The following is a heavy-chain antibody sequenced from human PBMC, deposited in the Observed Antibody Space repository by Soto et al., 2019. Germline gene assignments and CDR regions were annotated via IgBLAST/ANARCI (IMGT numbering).Heavy chain of an antibody. CDR3: ASMRGGYDSGGYDY. D-gene: IGHD3-22*01. J-gene: IGHJ4*02. V-gene: IGHV4-30-2*01. Sequence: SETLSLSCAVSGGSISSGGYSWSWIRQPPEKGLEWIGYIYHSGSTYDNPSLKSRVTISVDRSKNQFSLKLSSVTAADTAVYYCASMRGGYDSGGYDYRGQGTLVTVSS. CDR2: IYHSGST. CDR1: GGSISSGGYS.